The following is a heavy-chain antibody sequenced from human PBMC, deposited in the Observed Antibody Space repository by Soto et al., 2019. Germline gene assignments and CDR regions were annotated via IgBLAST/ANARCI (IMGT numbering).Heavy chain of an antibody. CDR1: GFTLSSYA. D-gene: IGHD3-10*01. J-gene: IGHJ6*02. CDR2: ISAGGDMT. CDR3: ARGDRGGSGSPASYYYSGGDV. Sequence: DVKLLESGGHLVQPGGSLRLSCSASGFTLSSYAMSWVRQAPGKGLEWVSSISAGGDMTYNSDSVKGRFTISRDNSNNALFLQMHNLRIEDTALYYCARGDRGGSGSPASYYYSGGDVWGQGATVTVS. V-gene: IGHV3-23*01.